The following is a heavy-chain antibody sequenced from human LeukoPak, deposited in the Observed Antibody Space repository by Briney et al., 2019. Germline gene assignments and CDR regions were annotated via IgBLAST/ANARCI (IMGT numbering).Heavy chain of an antibody. Sequence: ASVKVSCKASGYTFTGYYMHWVRQAPGQGLEWMGWINPDNGGTNYAQRFQGRVTMTRDTSIGTAYMELSSLRSDDTAVYYCARVRSGSYYAPNFGFWGQGTLVTVSS. V-gene: IGHV1-2*02. J-gene: IGHJ4*02. D-gene: IGHD3-3*01. CDR1: GYTFTGYY. CDR2: INPDNGGT. CDR3: ARVRSGSYYAPNFGF.